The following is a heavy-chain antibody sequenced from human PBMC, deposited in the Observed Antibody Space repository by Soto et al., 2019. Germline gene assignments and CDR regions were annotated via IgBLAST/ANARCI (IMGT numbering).Heavy chain of an antibody. CDR2: ISSSSSYI. Sequence: GGSLRLSCAASGFTFSSYSMNWVRQAPGKGLEWVSSISSSSSYIYYADSVKGRFTISRDNAKNSLYLQMNSLRAEDTAVYYCARARAAADCSSTSCSAYYYRMDVWGQGTTVTVSS. J-gene: IGHJ6*02. CDR1: GFTFSSYS. D-gene: IGHD2-2*01. V-gene: IGHV3-21*01. CDR3: ARARAAADCSSTSCSAYYYRMDV.